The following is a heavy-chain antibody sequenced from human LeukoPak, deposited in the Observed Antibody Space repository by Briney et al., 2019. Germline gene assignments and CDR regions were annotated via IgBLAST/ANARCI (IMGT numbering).Heavy chain of an antibody. CDR2: IYHSGST. D-gene: IGHD2-15*01. V-gene: IGHV4-38-2*01. Sequence: SETLSLTCAVSGYSISSGYYWGWIRQPPGKGLEWIGSIYHSGSTYYNPSLKSRVTISEDTSKNQFSLKLSSVTAADTAVYYCARIAAPLRYYYYMDVWGKGTTVTVSS. CDR3: ARIAAPLRYYYYMDV. J-gene: IGHJ6*03. CDR1: GYSISSGYY.